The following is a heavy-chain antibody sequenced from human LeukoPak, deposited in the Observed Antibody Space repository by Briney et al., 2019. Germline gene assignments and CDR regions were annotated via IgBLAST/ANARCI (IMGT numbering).Heavy chain of an antibody. CDR2: ISESSSHT. Sequence: GGSLRLSCEASGFTFSGYSMNWVRQAPGKGLEWVSYISESSSHTYNADSVKGRFTISRDNAKNSLYLQMNSLRVEDTGIYYCARDRAVKARIGGMDVWGQGTTVIVSS. CDR3: ARDRAVKARIGGMDV. V-gene: IGHV3-21*06. D-gene: IGHD5-24*01. J-gene: IGHJ6*02. CDR1: GFTFSGYS.